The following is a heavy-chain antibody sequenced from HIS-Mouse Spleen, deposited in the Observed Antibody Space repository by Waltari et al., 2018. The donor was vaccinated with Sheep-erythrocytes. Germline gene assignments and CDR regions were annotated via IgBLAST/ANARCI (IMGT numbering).Heavy chain of an antibody. J-gene: IGHJ4*02. CDR3: ARDSVRRDHFDY. CDR1: RGTFSSYA. Sequence: QVQLVQSGAEVKKPGSSVKVSCKASRGTFSSYAISWGRQAPGQGLEWMGGIIPIFGTANYAQKFQGRVTITADESTSTAYMELSSLRSEDTAVYYCARDSVRRDHFDYWGQGTLVTVSS. CDR2: IIPIFGTA. D-gene: IGHD3-10*01. V-gene: IGHV1-69*01.